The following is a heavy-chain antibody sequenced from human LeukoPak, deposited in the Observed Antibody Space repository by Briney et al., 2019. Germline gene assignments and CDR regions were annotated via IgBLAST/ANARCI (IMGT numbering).Heavy chain of an antibody. CDR1: GYTFTGYY. Sequence: ASVKVSCKASGYTFTGYYMHWVRQAPGQGLEWMGWINPNSGGTNYAQKFQGRVTTTRDTSISTAYMELSRLRSDDTAVYYCARDYSNYNWFDPWGQGTLVTVSS. J-gene: IGHJ5*02. CDR2: INPNSGGT. D-gene: IGHD4-11*01. CDR3: ARDYSNYNWFDP. V-gene: IGHV1-2*02.